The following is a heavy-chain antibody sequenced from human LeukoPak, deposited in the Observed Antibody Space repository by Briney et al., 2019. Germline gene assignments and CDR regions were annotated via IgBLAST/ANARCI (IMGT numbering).Heavy chain of an antibody. CDR2: INHSGST. V-gene: IGHV4-34*01. Sequence: SETLSLTCAVYGGSFSGYYWSWIRQPPGKGLEWLGEINHSGSTNYNPSLKSRVTISVDTSKNQFSLKLSSVTAADTAVYYCARGRRYSYGYRYYFDYWGQGTLVTVSS. CDR3: ARGRRYSYGYRYYFDY. J-gene: IGHJ4*02. D-gene: IGHD5-18*01. CDR1: GGSFSGYY.